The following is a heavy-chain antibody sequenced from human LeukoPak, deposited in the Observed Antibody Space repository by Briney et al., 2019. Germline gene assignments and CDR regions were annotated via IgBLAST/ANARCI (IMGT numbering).Heavy chain of an antibody. Sequence: GRSLRLSCAASGFTFDDYAMHWVRQAPGKGLEWVSGISWNSGSIGCADSVKGRFTISRDNAKNSLYLQMNSLRAEDTALYYCAKASGEYYFDYWGQGTLVTVSS. CDR2: ISWNSGSI. CDR3: AKASGEYYFDY. D-gene: IGHD2/OR15-2a*01. V-gene: IGHV3-9*01. CDR1: GFTFDDYA. J-gene: IGHJ4*02.